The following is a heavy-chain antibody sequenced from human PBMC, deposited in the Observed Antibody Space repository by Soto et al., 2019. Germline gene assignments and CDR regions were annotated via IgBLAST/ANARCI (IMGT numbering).Heavy chain of an antibody. CDR3: ANLPGYSSSWGLGMDV. CDR1: GFTFISYA. D-gene: IGHD6-13*01. CDR2: ISYDGSNK. J-gene: IGHJ6*02. V-gene: IGHV3-30-3*01. Sequence: GGSLRLSCASSGFTFISYAMHWVRQAPGKGLEWVAVISYDGSNKYYADSVKGRFTISRDNSKNTLYLQMNSLRAEDTAVYYCANLPGYSSSWGLGMDVWGQGTAVTVSS.